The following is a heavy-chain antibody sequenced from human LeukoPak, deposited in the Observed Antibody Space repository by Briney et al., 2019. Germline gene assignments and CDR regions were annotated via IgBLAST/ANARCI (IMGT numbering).Heavy chain of an antibody. CDR1: GGSLSSYY. J-gene: IGHJ6*03. Sequence: SETLSLTCTVSGGSLSSYYWSWIRQPPAKGLEWIGDIYYSGSTNYNPSLKSRVTISVDTSKNQFSLKLSSVIAAETAVYYCARLNCSGGSCYSYYHYYYMDVWGKGTTVTVS. CDR2: IYYSGST. V-gene: IGHV4-59*08. CDR3: ARLNCSGGSCYSYYHYYYMDV. D-gene: IGHD2-15*01.